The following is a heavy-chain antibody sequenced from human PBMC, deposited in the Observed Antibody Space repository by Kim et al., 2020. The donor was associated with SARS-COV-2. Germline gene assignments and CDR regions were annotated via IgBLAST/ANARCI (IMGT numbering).Heavy chain of an antibody. CDR2: ISNNGGDT. CDR3: ARERGGYYFDY. V-gene: IGHV3-64*01. J-gene: IGHJ4*02. CDR1: GFTFNIFF. D-gene: IGHD3-16*01. Sequence: GGSLRLSCAASGFTFNIFFMHWVRQAPGKGLEYVSFISNNGGDTNYANSVKGRFTISRDNSRNTLFLQMGDLRADDMAVYYCARERGGYYFDYWSQGTLDAVST.